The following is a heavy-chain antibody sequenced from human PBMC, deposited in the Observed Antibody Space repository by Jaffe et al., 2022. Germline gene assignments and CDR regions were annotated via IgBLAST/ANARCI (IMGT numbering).Heavy chain of an antibody. J-gene: IGHJ3*02. Sequence: EVQLVESGGGLVQPGGSLRLSCAASGFTFSSYEMNWVRQAPGKGLEWVSYISSSGSTIYYADSVKGRFTISRDNAKNSLYLQMNSLRAEDTAVYYCARGERPVHAFDIWGQGTMVTVSS. CDR3: ARGERPVHAFDI. V-gene: IGHV3-48*03. CDR2: ISSSGSTI. D-gene: IGHD1-26*01. CDR1: GFTFSSYE.